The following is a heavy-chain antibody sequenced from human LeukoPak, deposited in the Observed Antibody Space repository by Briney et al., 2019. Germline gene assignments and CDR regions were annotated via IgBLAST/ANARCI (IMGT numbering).Heavy chain of an antibody. Sequence: GGSLRLSCEASGFTFNLFSMHWIRQTPGKGLEWVSATSHDESNKLYADSVKGRFTISRDNSRDTVYLQMNNLRLDDAGTYYCARSRLGLWLSVLDYWGQGSLVTVSA. V-gene: IGHV3-30*03. D-gene: IGHD3-9*01. CDR1: GFTFNLFS. J-gene: IGHJ4*01. CDR3: ARSRLGLWLSVLDY. CDR2: TSHDESNK.